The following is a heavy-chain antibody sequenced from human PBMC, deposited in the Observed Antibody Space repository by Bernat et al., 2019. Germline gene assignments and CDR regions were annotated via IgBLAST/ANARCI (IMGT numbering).Heavy chain of an antibody. V-gene: IGHV3-53*02. CDR2: IYSGRNA. CDR3: ARTSGGFCGGYSDY. J-gene: IGHJ4*02. Sequence: EVQLVETGGGLIQPGGSLRLSCAASGFTVSSMSMSWVRHAPGKGLECVSVIYSGRNAYYADYVKGRVTTSRDNTNITLELQMNSLRAEETAEYDCARTSGGFCGGYSDYWGQGALVAVSS. CDR1: GFTVSSMS. D-gene: IGHD3-3*01.